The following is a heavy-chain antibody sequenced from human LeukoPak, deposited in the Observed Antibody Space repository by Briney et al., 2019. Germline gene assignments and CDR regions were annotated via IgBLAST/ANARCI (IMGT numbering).Heavy chain of an antibody. Sequence: GASVKVSCKVSGYTLTELSMHWVRQAPGKGLEWMGGFDPEDGETIYAQKFQGRVTMTEDTSTDTAYMELRSLRSDDTAVYYCARAGAVVDNWFDPWGRGTLVTVSS. CDR2: FDPEDGET. V-gene: IGHV1-24*01. J-gene: IGHJ5*02. CDR3: ARAGAVVDNWFDP. CDR1: GYTLTELS. D-gene: IGHD2-15*01.